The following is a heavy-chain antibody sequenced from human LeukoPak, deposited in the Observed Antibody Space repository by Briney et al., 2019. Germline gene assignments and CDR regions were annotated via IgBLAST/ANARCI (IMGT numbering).Heavy chain of an antibody. CDR2: ISGGGGST. V-gene: IGHV3-23*01. Sequence: PGGSLRLSCAASGFIFSSYAMSWVRQAPGKGLEWVSAISGGGGSTSYADPVKGRFTISRDNSKNTLYLQMNSLRAEDTAVYYCAKYAGYSSSWPIDYWGQGTLVTVSS. J-gene: IGHJ4*02. CDR3: AKYAGYSSSWPIDY. D-gene: IGHD6-13*01. CDR1: GFIFSSYA.